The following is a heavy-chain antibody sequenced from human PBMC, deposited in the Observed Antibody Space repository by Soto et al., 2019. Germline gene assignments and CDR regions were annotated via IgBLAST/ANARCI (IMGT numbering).Heavy chain of an antibody. D-gene: IGHD3-16*01. CDR3: VRAGGHLWGDLQY. V-gene: IGHV3-13*04. Sequence: PGGSLRLSCVASGFTVNTYDMHWVRQAPGTNPEWVAALAVAGATFYADSVKGRFTISRENAKNSLYLQMDSLGVEDTAIYYCVRAGGHLWGDLQYWGLGTLVTVSS. J-gene: IGHJ4*02. CDR2: LAVAGAT. CDR1: GFTVNTYD.